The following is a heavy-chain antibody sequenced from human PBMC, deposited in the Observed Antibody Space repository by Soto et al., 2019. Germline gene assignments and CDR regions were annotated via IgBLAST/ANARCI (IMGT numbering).Heavy chain of an antibody. CDR3: ARHSVTYDDFDY. D-gene: IGHD5-12*01. Sequence: PSETLSLTCTVSGGSISSYYWSWIRQPPGKGVEWIGYIYYSGSTNYNPSLKSRVTISVDTSNNQFSLTLTSVTAADMAVYYCARHSVTYDDFDYWGQGTLVTGSS. J-gene: IGHJ4*02. CDR2: IYYSGST. V-gene: IGHV4-59*08. CDR1: GGSISSYY.